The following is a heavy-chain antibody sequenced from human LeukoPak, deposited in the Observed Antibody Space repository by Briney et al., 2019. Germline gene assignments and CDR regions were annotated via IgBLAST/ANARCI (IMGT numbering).Heavy chain of an antibody. Sequence: SETLSLTCTVSGGSISSYYWSWIRQPPGKGLEWIGYIYYSGSTNYNPSLKSRVTMSVDTSKNQFSLKLSSVAAADTAVYYCARGPYSSSWYAFDIWGQGTMVTVSS. V-gene: IGHV4-59*12. D-gene: IGHD6-13*01. CDR2: IYYSGST. CDR3: ARGPYSSSWYAFDI. CDR1: GGSISSYY. J-gene: IGHJ3*02.